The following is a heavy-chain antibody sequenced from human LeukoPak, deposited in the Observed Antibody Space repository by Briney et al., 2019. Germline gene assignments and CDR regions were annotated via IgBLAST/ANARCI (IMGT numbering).Heavy chain of an antibody. J-gene: IGHJ3*02. CDR2: INHSGST. D-gene: IGHD3/OR15-3a*01. CDR1: GGSFSGFH. V-gene: IGHV4-34*01. CDR3: ARPTQRFGQPSAFDI. Sequence: SETLSLTCAVYGGSFSGFHWSWIRQPPGKGLEWIGEINHSGSTNCNPSLKSRVTISVDTSKNQFSLKLSSVTAADTAVYYCARPTQRFGQPSAFDIWGQGTMVTVSS.